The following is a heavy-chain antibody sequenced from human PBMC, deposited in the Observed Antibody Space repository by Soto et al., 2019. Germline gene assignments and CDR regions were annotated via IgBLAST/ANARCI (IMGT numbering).Heavy chain of an antibody. J-gene: IGHJ5*02. CDR2: IHNSGST. Sequence: PSETLSLTCTVSGGSISSFHWSWIRQPPGKGLEWIGYIHNSGSTNYNPSLKSRVTISVDTSKNHFSLRLSSVTAADTAVYYCARHWGAREAPLRSFDPWGPGTLVTVSS. CDR1: GGSISSFH. D-gene: IGHD3-16*01. CDR3: ARHWGAREAPLRSFDP. V-gene: IGHV4-59*08.